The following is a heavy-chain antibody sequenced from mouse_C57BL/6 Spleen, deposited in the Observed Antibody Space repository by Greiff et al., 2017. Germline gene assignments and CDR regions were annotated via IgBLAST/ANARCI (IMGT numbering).Heavy chain of an antibody. V-gene: IGHV5-4*01. CDR3: AREEGYFDV. CDR1: GFTFSSYA. CDR2: ISDGGSYT. Sequence: EVQLMESGGGLVKPGGSLKLSCAASGFTFSSYAMSWVRQTPEKRLEWVATISDGGSYTYYPDNVKGRFTISRDNAKNNLYLQMSHLKSEDTAMYYCAREEGYFDVWGTGTTVTVSS. J-gene: IGHJ1*03.